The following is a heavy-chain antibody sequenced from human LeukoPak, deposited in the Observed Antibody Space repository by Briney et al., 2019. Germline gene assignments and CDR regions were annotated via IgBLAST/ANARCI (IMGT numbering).Heavy chain of an antibody. J-gene: IGHJ4*02. CDR1: GFTVSSSY. Sequence: GGSLRLSCAASGFTVSSSYMSWVRQAPGKGLEWVSVIYSGGSTYYADSVKGRFTISRDNSKNTLYLQMNSLRAEDTAVYYCAKDLVVDIVVVPAAIAKGFDYWGQGTLVTVSS. CDR2: IYSGGST. V-gene: IGHV3-53*01. CDR3: AKDLVVDIVVVPAAIAKGFDY. D-gene: IGHD2-2*02.